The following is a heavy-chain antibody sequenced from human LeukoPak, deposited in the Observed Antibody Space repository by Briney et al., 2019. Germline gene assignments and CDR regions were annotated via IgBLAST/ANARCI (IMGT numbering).Heavy chain of an antibody. CDR2: GFYSGSA. CDR1: GXSISGSSYY. J-gene: IGHJ4*02. V-gene: IGHV4-39*01. Sequence: SETLSLTCTVSGXSISGSSYYWAWIRQPPGKGPEWIGSGFYSGSAYYNPSLKSRVTISVDTSKNQFSLNLSSVTAAYTAVYYCARLRGAMTPVTSDFDYWGQGTLVTVSS. D-gene: IGHD4-17*01. CDR3: ARLRGAMTPVTSDFDY.